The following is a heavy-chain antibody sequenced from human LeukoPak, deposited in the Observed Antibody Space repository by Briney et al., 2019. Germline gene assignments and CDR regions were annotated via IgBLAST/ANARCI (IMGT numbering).Heavy chain of an antibody. D-gene: IGHD3-10*01. V-gene: IGHV3-30*02. J-gene: IGHJ6*04. CDR1: GFTFTAYG. CDR3: AKDSFYHGSGNFMDV. Sequence: SGGSLRLSCAASGFTFTAYGMHWVRQTPGTGLEWVTFIQYDGKERYYADSVKGRFTISRDTSKNTLYLQMNSLRAEDTAVYYCAKDSFYHGSGNFMDVWGKGTTVTISS. CDR2: IQYDGKER.